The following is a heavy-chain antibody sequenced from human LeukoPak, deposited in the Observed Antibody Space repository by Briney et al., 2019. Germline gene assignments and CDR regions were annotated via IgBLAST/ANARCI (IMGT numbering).Heavy chain of an antibody. CDR2: IYHSGST. D-gene: IGHD3-22*01. J-gene: IGHJ4*02. Sequence: PSETLSLTCTVPGYSISSGYYWGWIRQPPGKGLEWIGSIYHSGSTYYNPSLKSRVTISVDTSKNQFSLKLSSVTAADTAVYYCARGGRYYDSSGYYHPSYFDYWGQGTLVTVSS. V-gene: IGHV4-38-2*02. CDR3: ARGGRYYDSSGYYHPSYFDY. CDR1: GYSISSGYY.